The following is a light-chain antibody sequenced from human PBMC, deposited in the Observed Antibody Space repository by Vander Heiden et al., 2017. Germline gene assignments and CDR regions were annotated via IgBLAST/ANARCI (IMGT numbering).Light chain of an antibody. Sequence: SYELTQPPSVSVSPGQTARITCSGNALPKQYAYWYQQKPGQAPVLVIYKDSERPSGIPERFSGSSSGTTVTLTISRVQAEDEADYHCQSADSSGIYEVFGGGTKLTVL. CDR3: QSADSSGIYEV. CDR1: ALPKQY. V-gene: IGLV3-25*03. J-gene: IGLJ2*01. CDR2: KDS.